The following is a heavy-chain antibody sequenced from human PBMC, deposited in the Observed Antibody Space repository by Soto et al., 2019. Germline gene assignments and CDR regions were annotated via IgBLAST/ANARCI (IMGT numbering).Heavy chain of an antibody. Sequence: QITLKESGPTLVKPTQTLTLTCTFSGFSLSTSGVGVGWIRQPPGKALQWLALIYWDDDKRYSPSLKSTLTITNDTSKNQVVLTMTNMDPEDTAKYYRAHSPPFQHWGQGTPVTVSS. J-gene: IGHJ1*01. CDR1: GFSLSTSGVG. CDR2: IYWDDDK. V-gene: IGHV2-5*02. CDR3: AHSPPFQH.